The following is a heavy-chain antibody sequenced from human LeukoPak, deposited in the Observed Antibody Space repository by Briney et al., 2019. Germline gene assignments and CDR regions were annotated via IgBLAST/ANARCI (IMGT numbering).Heavy chain of an antibody. Sequence: SETLSLTCAVYGGSFSGYYWSWIRQPPGKGLEWIGEINHSGSTNYNPSLKSRVTISVDTSKNQFSLKLSSVTAADTAVYYCARGLRVRRMAAAGTKYYYYGMDVWGQGTTVTVSS. CDR3: ARGLRVRRMAAAGTKYYYYGMDV. CDR2: INHSGST. V-gene: IGHV4-34*01. CDR1: GGSFSGYY. D-gene: IGHD6-13*01. J-gene: IGHJ6*02.